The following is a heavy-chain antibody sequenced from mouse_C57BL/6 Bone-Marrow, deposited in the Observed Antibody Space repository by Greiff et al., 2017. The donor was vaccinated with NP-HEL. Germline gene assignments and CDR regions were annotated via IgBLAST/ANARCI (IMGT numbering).Heavy chain of an antibody. Sequence: EVQRVESGPGLVKPSQSLSLTCSVTGYSITSGYYWNWIRQFPGNKLEWMGYISYDGSNNYNPSLKNRISITRDTSTNQFFLKLNSVTTEDTATYYCAREGTYGSDYWGQGTTLTVSS. V-gene: IGHV3-6*01. D-gene: IGHD1-1*01. CDR1: GYSITSGYY. CDR3: AREGTYGSDY. J-gene: IGHJ2*01. CDR2: ISYDGSN.